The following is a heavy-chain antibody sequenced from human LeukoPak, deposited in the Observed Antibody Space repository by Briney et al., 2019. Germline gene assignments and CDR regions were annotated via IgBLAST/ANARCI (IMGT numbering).Heavy chain of an antibody. D-gene: IGHD6-13*01. V-gene: IGHV4-61*01. J-gene: IGHJ4*02. CDR2: IYYSGST. CDR1: GDSVSSGSYY. CDR3: ARDPRPSVAVAGLDY. Sequence: SETLSLTCTVSGDSVSSGSYYWSWIRQPPGRGLEWIGSIYYSGSTNYNPSLKSRVTISVDTSKNQFSLRLNSVTAADTAVYYCARDPRPSVAVAGLDYWGQGTLVTVSS.